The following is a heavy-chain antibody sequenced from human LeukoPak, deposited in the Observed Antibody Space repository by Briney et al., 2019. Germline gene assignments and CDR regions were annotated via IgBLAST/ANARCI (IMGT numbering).Heavy chain of an antibody. CDR2: ISSSGSTI. D-gene: IGHD3-10*01. CDR3: ARFGDIWFGELSIYYYYYMDV. Sequence: PGGSLRLSCAASGFTFSDYYMSWIRQAPGKGLEWVSYISSSGSTIYYADSVKGRSTISRDNAKNSLYLQMNSLRAEDTAVYYCARFGDIWFGELSIYYYYYMDVWGKGTTVTISS. V-gene: IGHV3-11*04. J-gene: IGHJ6*03. CDR1: GFTFSDYY.